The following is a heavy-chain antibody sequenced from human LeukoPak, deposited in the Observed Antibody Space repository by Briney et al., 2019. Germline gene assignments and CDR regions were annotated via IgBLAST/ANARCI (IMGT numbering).Heavy chain of an antibody. CDR1: GGTFSSYA. CDR3: ARAFLEPGYSYGLYYFDY. CDR2: IIPIFGTA. V-gene: IGHV1-69*13. J-gene: IGHJ4*02. Sequence: SVQVSFKASGGTFSSYAISWVRQAPGQGLEWMGGIIPIFGTANYAQKFQGRVTITSDESTSTAYMELSSLSSEDTAVYYCARAFLEPGYSYGLYYFDYWGQGTLVTVSS. D-gene: IGHD5-18*01.